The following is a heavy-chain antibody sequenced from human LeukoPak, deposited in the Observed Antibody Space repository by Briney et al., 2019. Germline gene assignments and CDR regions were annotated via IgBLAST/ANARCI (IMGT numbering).Heavy chain of an antibody. CDR2: IYYSGST. CDR3: ARVTGSGWNDAFDI. CDR1: GGSISSYY. J-gene: IGHJ3*02. D-gene: IGHD6-19*01. Sequence: PSETLSLTCTVSGGSISSYYWSWIRQPPGKGLEWIGYIYYSGSTNYNPSLKGRVTISVDTSKNQFSLKLSSVTAADTAVYYCARVTGSGWNDAFDIWGQGTMVTVSS. V-gene: IGHV4-59*01.